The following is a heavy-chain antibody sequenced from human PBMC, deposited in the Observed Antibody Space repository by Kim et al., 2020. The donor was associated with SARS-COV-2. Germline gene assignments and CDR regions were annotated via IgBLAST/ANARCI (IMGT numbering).Heavy chain of an antibody. J-gene: IGHJ4*01. Sequence: GGSLRLSCAASGFTFSSYGMHWVRQAPGKGLEWVAVISYDGNNKYYADSVKGRFTISRDNSKNTLYLQMNSLRAEDTAVYYCAKDSNYYDSSGYLRYWG. D-gene: IGHD3-22*01. CDR3: AKDSNYYDSSGYLRY. CDR1: GFTFSSYG. CDR2: ISYDGNNK. V-gene: IGHV3-30*18.